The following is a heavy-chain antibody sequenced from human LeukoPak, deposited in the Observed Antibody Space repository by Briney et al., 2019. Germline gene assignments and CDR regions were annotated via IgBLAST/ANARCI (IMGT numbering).Heavy chain of an antibody. CDR2: INSDGSRT. Sequence: GGSLRLSCEGSAFIFSGHWMNWVRQTPGKGLVWVSRINSDGSRTTYADSVKGRFTISRDNSKNTLYLQMNSLRAEDTAVYYCAKDGWQWLVGGWFDPWGQGTLVTVSS. D-gene: IGHD6-19*01. V-gene: IGHV3-74*01. CDR1: AFIFSGHW. CDR3: AKDGWQWLVGGWFDP. J-gene: IGHJ5*02.